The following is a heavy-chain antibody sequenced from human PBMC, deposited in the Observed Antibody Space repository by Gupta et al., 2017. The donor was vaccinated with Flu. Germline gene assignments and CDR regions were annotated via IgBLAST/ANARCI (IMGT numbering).Heavy chain of an antibody. Sequence: EVHLVESGGHLVQPGGSLRLSCAASGFIFSESHMNLVRQAPGKGLEWVAYIGSGGNVDNADAVKGRFTISRDNAKNSLYLELNSLRDEDTALYYCVRDHDWAFTNWGQGTLVTASS. V-gene: IGHV3-48*02. CDR2: IGSGGNV. J-gene: IGHJ4*02. CDR1: GFIFSESH. D-gene: IGHD3-9*01. CDR3: VRDHDWAFTN.